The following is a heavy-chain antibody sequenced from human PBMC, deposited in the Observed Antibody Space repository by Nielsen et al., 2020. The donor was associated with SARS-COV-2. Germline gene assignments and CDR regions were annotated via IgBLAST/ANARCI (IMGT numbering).Heavy chain of an antibody. D-gene: IGHD5-12*01. CDR1: GYTFTSYG. V-gene: IGHV1-69*04. J-gene: IGHJ6*02. CDR2: IIPILGIA. CDR3: ARSVSGYDSYYYYGMDV. Sequence: SVKVSCKASGYTFTSYGISWVRQAPGQGLEWMGRIIPILGIANYAQKFQGRVTITADKSTSTAYMELSSLRSEDTAVYYCARSVSGYDSYYYYGMDVWGQGTTVTVSS.